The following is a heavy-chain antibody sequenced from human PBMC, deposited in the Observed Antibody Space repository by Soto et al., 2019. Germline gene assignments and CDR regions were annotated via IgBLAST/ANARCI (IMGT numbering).Heavy chain of an antibody. J-gene: IGHJ4*02. CDR2: IKSKTDGGTT. CDR1: GFTFSNAW. D-gene: IGHD3-10*01. V-gene: IGHV3-15*01. CDR3: TTDMIQGYYGSGSYYFDY. Sequence: GGSLRLSCAASGFTFSNAWMSWVRQAPGKGLEWVGRIKSKTDGGTTDYAAPVKGRFTISRDDSKNTLYLQMNSLKTEDTAVYYCTTDMIQGYYGSGSYYFDYWGQGTLVTVSS.